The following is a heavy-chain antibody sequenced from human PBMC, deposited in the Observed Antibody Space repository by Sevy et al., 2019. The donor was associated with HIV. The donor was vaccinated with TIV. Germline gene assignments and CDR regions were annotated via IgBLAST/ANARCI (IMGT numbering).Heavy chain of an antibody. D-gene: IGHD3-3*01. Sequence: SETLSLTCTVSGGSISSSSYYWGWIRQPPGKGLEWIGSIYYSGSTYYNPSLKSRVTISVDTSKNQFSLKLSSVTAADTAVYSCARLLTIFGVVIIPGWFDPWGQGTLVTVSS. CDR1: GGSISSSSYY. CDR3: ARLLTIFGVVIIPGWFDP. CDR2: IYYSGST. V-gene: IGHV4-39*01. J-gene: IGHJ5*02.